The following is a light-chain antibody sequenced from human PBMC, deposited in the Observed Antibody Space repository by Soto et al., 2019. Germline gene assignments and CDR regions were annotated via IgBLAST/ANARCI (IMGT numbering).Light chain of an antibody. J-gene: IGKJ1*01. CDR3: HQCGNSWWT. CDR1: QSVSSTY. CDR2: GAS. V-gene: IGKV3-20*01. Sequence: ETVLTQSPGSLSLSPGETATLSCRASQSVSSTYLAWYQQKPGQAPRVLIYGASSRATGIPDRFSGSGSGTDFTLTISRLEPEDFAVYYCHQCGNSWWTFGQGTRWIS.